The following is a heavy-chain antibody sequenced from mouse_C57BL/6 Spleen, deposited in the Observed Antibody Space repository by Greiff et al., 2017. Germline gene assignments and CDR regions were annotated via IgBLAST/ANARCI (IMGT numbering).Heavy chain of an antibody. J-gene: IGHJ2*01. CDR2: IHPNSGST. Sequence: VQLQQSGAELVKPGASVKLSCKASGYTFTSYWMHWVKQRPGQGLEWIGMIHPNSGSTNYNEKFKSKATLTVDKSSSTAYMQLSSLTSEDSAVYYCARGDDGYSDFDDWGQGTTLTVSS. V-gene: IGHV1-64*01. CDR1: GYTFTSYW. D-gene: IGHD2-3*01. CDR3: ARGDDGYSDFDD.